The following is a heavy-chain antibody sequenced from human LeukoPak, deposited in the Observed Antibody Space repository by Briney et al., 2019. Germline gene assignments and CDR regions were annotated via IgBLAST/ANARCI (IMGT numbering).Heavy chain of an antibody. CDR1: GFTFSSYS. D-gene: IGHD3-3*01. CDR3: ARDLRSSLGGPALGAADY. V-gene: IGHV3-48*01. J-gene: IGHJ4*02. CDR2: ISSSSSTI. Sequence: PGGSLRLSCAASGFTFSSYSMNWVRQAPGKGLEWVSYISSSSSTIYYADSVKGRFTISRDNAKNSLYLQMNSLRPDDTAVYYCARDLRSSLGGPALGAADYWGQGTLVTVSS.